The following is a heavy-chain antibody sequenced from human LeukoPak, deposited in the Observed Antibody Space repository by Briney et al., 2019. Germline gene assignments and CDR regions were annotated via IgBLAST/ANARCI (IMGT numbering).Heavy chain of an antibody. CDR2: MSSGSRYI. D-gene: IGHD3-3*01. Sequence: GGSLRLSCAASGFTFSSYSMTWVRQAPGKGLEWVSSMSSGSRYIYYADSVRGRFTISRDNAKNSLYLLMNSLRAEDTAVYYCARDGATGASRLFVVQWGQGTLLTVSS. CDR1: GFTFSSYS. J-gene: IGHJ4*02. CDR3: ARDGATGASRLFVVQ. V-gene: IGHV3-21*01.